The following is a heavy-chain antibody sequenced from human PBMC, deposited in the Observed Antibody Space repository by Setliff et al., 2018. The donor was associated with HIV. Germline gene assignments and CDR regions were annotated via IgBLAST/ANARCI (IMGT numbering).Heavy chain of an antibody. CDR3: ARGPLVVPTHYYMDL. CDR1: GYSFTNYY. CDR2: ISPGGGST. J-gene: IGHJ6*03. Sequence: ASVKVSCKAPGYSFTNYYIHWVRQAPGQGLEWMGKISPGGGSTSKEQKFQGRFTMTRDTSTSTVYMELSSLRSEDTAVYYCARGPLVVPTHYYMDLWGKGTTVTVSS. V-gene: IGHV1-46*01. D-gene: IGHD3-22*01.